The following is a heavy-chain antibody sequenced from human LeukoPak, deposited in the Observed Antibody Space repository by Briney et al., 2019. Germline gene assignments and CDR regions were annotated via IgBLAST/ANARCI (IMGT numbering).Heavy chain of an antibody. V-gene: IGHV5-51*01. CDR2: IYPGDSDT. Sequence: GESLKFSCKGSGYIFTSYWIGWVRQMAGKGVELMGIIYPGDSDTRYRPSFQGQVTISADKSISTAYLQWSSLKASDTAMYYCARPHSSFLDESWFDPWGQGTLVTVSS. D-gene: IGHD3/OR15-3a*01. CDR3: ARPHSSFLDESWFDP. J-gene: IGHJ5*02. CDR1: GYIFTSYW.